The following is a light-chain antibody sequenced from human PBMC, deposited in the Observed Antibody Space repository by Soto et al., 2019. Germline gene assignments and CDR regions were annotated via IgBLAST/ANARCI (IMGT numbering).Light chain of an antibody. CDR3: QSYDSSLSGSRV. CDR2: GND. CDR1: SSNIGAGYY. V-gene: IGLV1-40*01. J-gene: IGLJ1*01. Sequence: QSVLAQPPSVSGAPGQRVTISCTGSSSNIGAGYYVHWYQQLPGTAPKLLIYGNDNRPSGVPDRFPGSQSGTSASLAITGLQAEDEADYYCQSYDSSLSGSRVFGTGTKVTVL.